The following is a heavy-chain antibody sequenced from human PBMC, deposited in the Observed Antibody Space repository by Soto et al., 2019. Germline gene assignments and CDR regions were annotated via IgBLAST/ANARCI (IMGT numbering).Heavy chain of an antibody. Sequence: SETLSLTCTVSGGSISSSSYYWGWIRQPPGKGLEWIGSIYYSGSTYYNPSLKSRVTISVDTSKDQFSLKLSSVTAADTAVYYCARLWFGAFAYWGQGTLVPVSS. CDR1: GGSISSSSYY. D-gene: IGHD3-10*01. CDR3: ARLWFGAFAY. J-gene: IGHJ4*02. V-gene: IGHV4-39*01. CDR2: IYYSGST.